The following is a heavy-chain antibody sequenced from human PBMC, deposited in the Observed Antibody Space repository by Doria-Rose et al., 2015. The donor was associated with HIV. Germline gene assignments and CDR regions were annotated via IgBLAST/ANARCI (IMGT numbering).Heavy chain of an antibody. Sequence: SGPVLVKPTETLTLTCTVSGVSLSSPGMGVSWIRQPPGKALEWLANIFSDYERSYKTSLKSRLTIFRGTSKSQVLLTMTDMDPVDTATYYCARIKSSRWYHKYYFDSWGQGTLVIVSA. J-gene: IGHJ4*02. CDR2: IFSDYER. CDR1: GVSLSSPGMG. V-gene: IGHV2-26*01. D-gene: IGHD6-13*01. CDR3: ARIKSSRWYHKYYFDS.